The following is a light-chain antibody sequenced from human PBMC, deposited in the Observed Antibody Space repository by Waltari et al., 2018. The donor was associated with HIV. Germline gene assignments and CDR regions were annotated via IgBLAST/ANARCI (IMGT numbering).Light chain of an antibody. J-gene: IGLJ3*02. Sequence: QSALTPPLSVSGSPGQSVTTSCPGTSSLVGYYTYVSWYQQHPGKAPKGMIYEVTKRPSGVPDRFSGSKSGNTASLTISGLQAEDEADYYCCSYTGTYTLLFGGGTKLTVL. CDR1: SSLVGYYTY. CDR2: EVT. CDR3: CSYTGTYTLL. V-gene: IGLV2-11*01.